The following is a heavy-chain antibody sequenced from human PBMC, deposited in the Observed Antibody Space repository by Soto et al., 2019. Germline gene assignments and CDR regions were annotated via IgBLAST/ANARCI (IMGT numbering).Heavy chain of an antibody. D-gene: IGHD2-21*02. CDR2: ISSRGDT. CDR3: AREETAWPLAYGLDV. Sequence: GGSLRLSCAASGFSFSTYSMNWVRQAPGKGLEWVSPISSRGDTYYADSVKGRFTISRDNAKNSVSLQMDSLRAEDAAVYYCAREETAWPLAYGLDVWGQGTTVTVSS. CDR1: GFSFSTYS. V-gene: IGHV3-21*01. J-gene: IGHJ6*02.